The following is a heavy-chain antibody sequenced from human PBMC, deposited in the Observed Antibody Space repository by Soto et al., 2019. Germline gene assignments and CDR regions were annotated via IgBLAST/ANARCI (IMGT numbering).Heavy chain of an antibody. V-gene: IGHV3-23*01. D-gene: IGHD2-2*01. CDR3: AKDVIPCSSTSCYGGRSYYYGMDV. J-gene: IGHJ6*02. CDR1: GFTFSSHT. Sequence: GGSLRLSCAASGFTFSSHTMNWVRQAPGKGLEWVSAISGSGGSTYYADSVKGRFTISRDNSKNTLYLQMNSLRAEDTAVYYCAKDVIPCSSTSCYGGRSYYYGMDVWGQGTTVTVSS. CDR2: ISGSGGST.